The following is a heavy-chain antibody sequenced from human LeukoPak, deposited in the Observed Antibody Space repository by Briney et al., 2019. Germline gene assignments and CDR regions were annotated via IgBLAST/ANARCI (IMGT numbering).Heavy chain of an antibody. V-gene: IGHV3-64D*06. CDR2: ISSNGGST. D-gene: IGHD6-19*01. Sequence: PGGSLRLSCSASGFTFSSYAMHWVRLAPGKGLEYVSAISSNGGSTYYADSVKGRFTISRDNSKNTLYLQMSSLRAEDTAVYYCVKDRIAVAANDAFDIWGQGTMVTVSS. CDR1: GFTFSSYA. J-gene: IGHJ3*02. CDR3: VKDRIAVAANDAFDI.